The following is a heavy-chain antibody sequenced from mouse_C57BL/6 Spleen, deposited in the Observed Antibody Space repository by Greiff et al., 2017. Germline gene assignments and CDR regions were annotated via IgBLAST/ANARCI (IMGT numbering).Heavy chain of an antibody. D-gene: IGHD2-3*01. J-gene: IGHJ2*01. CDR2: IAPNSGGT. V-gene: IGHV1-62-3*01. CDR3: SRVYDGYCPLDY. CDR1: GYTFTSYW. Sequence: QVQLQQPGAELVKPGASVKLSCKASGYTFTSYWMNWVKQRTGRGLEWIGRIAPNSGGTKYNEKFKSKATLTVEKPSRNAYMPLRSLTSEDSAVXDCSRVYDGYCPLDYWGQGTTLTVSS.